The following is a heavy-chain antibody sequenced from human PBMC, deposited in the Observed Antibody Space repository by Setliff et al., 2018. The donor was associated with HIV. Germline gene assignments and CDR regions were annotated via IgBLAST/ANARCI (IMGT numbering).Heavy chain of an antibody. D-gene: IGHD3-3*01. Sequence: SETLSLTCAVYGGSFSNYYWTWIRQTPGEGLEWIGEIDHSGSTKYNPSLKSRVAISVDTSKNQFSLKVNSVTAADTAIYYCARGRQFTFWSAYMHMDVWGKGTSVTVS. J-gene: IGHJ6*03. V-gene: IGHV4-34*01. CDR2: IDHSGST. CDR3: ARGRQFTFWSAYMHMDV. CDR1: GGSFSNYY.